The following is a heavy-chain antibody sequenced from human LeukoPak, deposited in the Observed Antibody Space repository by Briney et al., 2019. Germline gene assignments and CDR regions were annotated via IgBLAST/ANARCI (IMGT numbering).Heavy chain of an antibody. J-gene: IGHJ3*01. CDR3: ARRFRTGGNIHHDAYDV. D-gene: IGHD1-14*01. CDR2: SYSVGSP. Sequence: SETLSLTCTVSGGSINDYFWGWIRQPPGKGLDWIGHSYSVGSPTCSPSLMSRVSISVDSSKNQFSLELTSVTAADTAVYYCARRFRTGGNIHHDAYDVWGQGTVVTVSS. CDR1: GGSINDYF. V-gene: IGHV4-4*09.